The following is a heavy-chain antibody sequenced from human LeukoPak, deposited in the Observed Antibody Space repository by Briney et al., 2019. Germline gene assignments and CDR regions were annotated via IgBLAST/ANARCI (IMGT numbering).Heavy chain of an antibody. V-gene: IGHV3-23*01. CDR3: AKDSYGSGSYSPDY. D-gene: IGHD3-10*01. CDR1: GFTFSSYA. CDR2: ISGSGGST. Sequence: PGGSLRLSCAASGFTFSSYAMSWVRQAPEKGLEWVSAISGSGGSTYYADSVKGRFTISRDNSKNTLYLQMNSLRAEDTAVYYCAKDSYGSGSYSPDYWGQGTLVTVSS. J-gene: IGHJ4*02.